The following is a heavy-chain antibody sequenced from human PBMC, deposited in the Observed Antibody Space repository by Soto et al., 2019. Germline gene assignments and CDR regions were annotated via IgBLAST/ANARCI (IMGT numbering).Heavy chain of an antibody. V-gene: IGHV4-59*01. CDR1: GGSISSCY. J-gene: IGHJ4*02. CDR2: IYYSATA. D-gene: IGHD2-21*02. CDR3: ARVGYGGNSGIDY. Sequence: SETLFLTCTVSGGSISSCYWSWIRQPPGKGLEWIGYIYYSATANYNPSLKNRVTISVDTSKNQFSLKLTSVTAADTAVYYCARVGYGGNSGIDYWGQGTLVTVSS.